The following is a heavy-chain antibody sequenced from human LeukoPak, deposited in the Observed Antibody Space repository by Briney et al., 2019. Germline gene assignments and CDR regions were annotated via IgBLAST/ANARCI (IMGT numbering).Heavy chain of an antibody. CDR1: GGSINRYY. V-gene: IGHV4-59*01. J-gene: IGHJ5*02. D-gene: IGHD3-10*01. Sequence: SETLSLTCTVSGGSINRYYWSWIRQPPGKGLEWIGYISYSGSTNYNPSLKSRVIISVDTSKNQFSLKLNSVTAADTAVYYCARDRNYYGSGSLNWFDPWGQGTLVTVSS. CDR2: ISYSGST. CDR3: ARDRNYYGSGSLNWFDP.